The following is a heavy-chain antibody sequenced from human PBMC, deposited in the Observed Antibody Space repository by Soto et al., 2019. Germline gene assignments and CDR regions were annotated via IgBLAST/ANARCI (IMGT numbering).Heavy chain of an antibody. V-gene: IGHV1-2*02. J-gene: IGHJ5*02. D-gene: IGHD3-10*01. CDR2: INSVSGGT. CDR3: ARGGSYYDH. Sequence: QEQLVQSGAEVTQPGASVRVSCKASGNTHTIYFIHWLRQARGQGLEWMGWINSVSGGTNYAHKFQGRVPTTRDTSTTTAFMELSGLRYDDTAVYFCARGGSYYDHWGQGTLVTVSS. CDR1: GNTHTIYF.